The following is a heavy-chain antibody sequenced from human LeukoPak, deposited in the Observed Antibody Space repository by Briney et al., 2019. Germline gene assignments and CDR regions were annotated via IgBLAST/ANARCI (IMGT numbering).Heavy chain of an antibody. D-gene: IGHD5-24*01. J-gene: IGHJ4*02. CDR2: ISYDGSNK. CDR3: AKDGSRDGESYFDY. V-gene: IGHV3-30*18. Sequence: GDSLRLSCAASGFTFTKYWMTWVRQAPGKGLEWVAVISYDGSNKYYADSVKGRFTISRDNSKNTLYLQMNSLRAEDTAVYYCAKDGSRDGESYFDYWGQGTLVTVSS. CDR1: GFTFTKYW.